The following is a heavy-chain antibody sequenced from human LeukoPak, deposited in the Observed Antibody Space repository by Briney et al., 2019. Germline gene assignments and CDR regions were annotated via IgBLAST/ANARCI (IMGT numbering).Heavy chain of an antibody. J-gene: IGHJ5*02. CDR2: IYYDGST. V-gene: IGHV4-59*12. CDR1: GGSISTYY. Sequence: SETLSLTCTVSGGSISTYYWSWIRQSPGKGLEWIGYIYYDGSTNYNPSLKSRVTISLDMPKNQFSLTLSSVTAADTAVYYCARTHSSRYNWFDPWGQGTLVTVSS. D-gene: IGHD6-13*01. CDR3: ARTHSSRYNWFDP.